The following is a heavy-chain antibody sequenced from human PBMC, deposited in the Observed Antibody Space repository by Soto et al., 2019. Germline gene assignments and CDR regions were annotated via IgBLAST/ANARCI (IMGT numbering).Heavy chain of an antibody. CDR2: IKQDGSEK. Sequence: GGSLRLSCAASGFTFSSYWMSWVRQAPGKGLEWVANIKQDGSEKYYVDSVKGRFTISRDNAKNSLYLQMNSLRAEDTAVYYCARENSGDSSGYLVWWFDPWGQGTLVTVSS. V-gene: IGHV3-7*05. D-gene: IGHD3-22*01. CDR3: ARENSGDSSGYLVWWFDP. J-gene: IGHJ5*02. CDR1: GFTFSSYW.